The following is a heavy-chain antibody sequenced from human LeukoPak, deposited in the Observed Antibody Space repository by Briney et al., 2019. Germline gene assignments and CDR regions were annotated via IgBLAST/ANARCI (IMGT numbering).Heavy chain of an antibody. CDR3: AKGLRTGVGPYMGYHYYMDV. CDR2: INDHGAGT. J-gene: IGHJ6*03. V-gene: IGHV3-23*01. D-gene: IGHD3-16*01. Sequence: GGSLRLSCAASGFTFSSYAMSWVRQAPGKGLKWVSTINDHGAGTYYADSVKGRFTISRDNSYNTVSLQMNSLRDEDTGVYFCAKGLRTGVGPYMGYHYYMDVWGKGATVTVSS. CDR1: GFTFSSYA.